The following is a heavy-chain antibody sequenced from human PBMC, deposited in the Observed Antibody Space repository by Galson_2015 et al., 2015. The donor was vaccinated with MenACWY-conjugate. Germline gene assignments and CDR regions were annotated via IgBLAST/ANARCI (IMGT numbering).Heavy chain of an antibody. D-gene: IGHD5-12*01. CDR1: GFTFSTYA. CDR3: AKDHVALAAHHLGYYFDY. J-gene: IGHJ4*02. CDR2: ISASGDST. V-gene: IGHV3-23*01. Sequence: SLRLSCAASGFTFSTYAMSWVRQAPGKGLEWVSAISASGDSTYHTDSVKGRFTISRDNSKNTLYLQMNNLRAEDTAVYYCAKDHVALAAHHLGYYFDYWGQGTLVTVSS.